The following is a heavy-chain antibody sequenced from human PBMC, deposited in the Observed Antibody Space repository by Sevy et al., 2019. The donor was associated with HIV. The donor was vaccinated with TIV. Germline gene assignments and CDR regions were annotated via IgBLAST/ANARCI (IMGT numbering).Heavy chain of an antibody. CDR3: ARHVRPSNYYVSSGGIDY. D-gene: IGHD3-22*01. V-gene: IGHV4-39*01. CDR1: GGSISSSSYY. J-gene: IGHJ4*02. CDR2: IYYSGST. Sequence: SETLSLTCTVSGGSISSSSYYWGWIRQPPGKGLEWIGSIYYSGSTYYNPSLKSRVTISVDTSKNQFSLKLSSVTAADTAVYYCARHVRPSNYYVSSGGIDYWGQGTLVTVSS.